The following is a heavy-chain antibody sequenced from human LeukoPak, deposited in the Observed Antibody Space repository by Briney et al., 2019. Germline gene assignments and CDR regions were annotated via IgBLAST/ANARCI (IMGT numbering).Heavy chain of an antibody. CDR2: IRSKANSYAT. CDR3: TSDDIVVIPAATARGYSYGYVVY. V-gene: IGHV3-73*01. D-gene: IGHD2-2*01. CDR1: GFTFSGSA. J-gene: IGHJ4*02. Sequence: GGSLRLSCAASGFTFSGSAMHWVRQASGKGLEWVGRIRSKANSYATAYAASVKGRFTISRDDSKNTAYLQMNSPKTEDTAVYYCTSDDIVVIPAATARGYSYGYVVYWGQGTLVTVSS.